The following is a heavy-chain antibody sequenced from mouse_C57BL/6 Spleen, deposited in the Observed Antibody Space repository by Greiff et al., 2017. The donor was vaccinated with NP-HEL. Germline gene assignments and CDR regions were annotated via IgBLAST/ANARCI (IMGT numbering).Heavy chain of an antibody. CDR2: INPNNGGT. Sequence: EVQLQQSGPELVKPGASVKISCKASGYTFTDYYMNWVKQSHGKSLEWIGDINPNNGGTSYNQKFKGKATLTVDTSSSTAYMELRSLTSEDSAVYYCARAIPYWYFDVWGTGTTVTVSS. V-gene: IGHV1-26*01. CDR1: GYTFTDYY. CDR3: ARAIPYWYFDV. J-gene: IGHJ1*03.